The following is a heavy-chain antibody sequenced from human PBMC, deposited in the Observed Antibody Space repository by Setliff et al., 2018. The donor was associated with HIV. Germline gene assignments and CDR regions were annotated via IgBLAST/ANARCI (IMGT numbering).Heavy chain of an antibody. CDR1: GYTFTSYG. Sequence: GASVKVSCKASGYTFTSYGISWVRQAPGQGLEWMGWISAYNGNTNYAQKLQGRVTITTDESTNTGYMELRSLRSDDTAVYYCARETGEGYYYYGMDVWGQGTTVTVSS. V-gene: IGHV1-18*01. D-gene: IGHD7-27*01. CDR2: ISAYNGNT. J-gene: IGHJ6*02. CDR3: ARETGEGYYYYGMDV.